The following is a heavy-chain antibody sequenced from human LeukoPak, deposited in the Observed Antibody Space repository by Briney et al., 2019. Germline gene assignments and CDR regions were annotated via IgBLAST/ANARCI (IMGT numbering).Heavy chain of an antibody. J-gene: IGHJ4*02. CDR1: GYSISSGYY. V-gene: IGHV4-30-4*08. Sequence: SETLSLTCTVSGYSISSGYYWGWIRQPPGKGLEWIGYIYYSGSTYYNPSLKSRVTISVDTSKNQFSLKLSSVTAADTAVYYCAYSGIAAAGSFDYWGQGTLVTVSS. CDR2: IYYSGST. CDR3: AYSGIAAAGSFDY. D-gene: IGHD6-13*01.